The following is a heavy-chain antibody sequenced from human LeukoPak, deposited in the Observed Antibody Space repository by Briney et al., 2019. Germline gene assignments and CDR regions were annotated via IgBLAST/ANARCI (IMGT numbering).Heavy chain of an antibody. Sequence: PGGSLRLSCRVSGFTFISHAMSWVRQAPGKGLEWVSGISGSGATTYYAESVKGRFTISRDNSKYTLYVQMNSLRAEDTAVYYCARAQQLPPPMSGMDVWGQGTTVTVSS. J-gene: IGHJ6*02. V-gene: IGHV3-23*01. CDR2: ISGSGATT. CDR1: GFTFISHA. CDR3: ARAQQLPPPMSGMDV. D-gene: IGHD6-13*01.